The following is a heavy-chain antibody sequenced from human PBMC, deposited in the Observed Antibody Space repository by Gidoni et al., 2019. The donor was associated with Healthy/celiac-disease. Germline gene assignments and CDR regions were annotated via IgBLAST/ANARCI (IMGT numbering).Heavy chain of an antibody. CDR3: AKAADYGDYDFYFDY. CDR1: GFTFSSYG. D-gene: IGHD4-17*01. J-gene: IGHJ4*02. CDR2: IRYDGSNK. V-gene: IGHV3-30*02. Sequence: QVQLVESGGGVVQPGGSLRLSCAASGFTFSSYGMHWVRQAPGKGLEGVAVIRYDGSNKYYADSVKGRFTISRDNSKNTLYLQMNSLRAEDTAVYYCAKAADYGDYDFYFDYWGQGTLVTVSS.